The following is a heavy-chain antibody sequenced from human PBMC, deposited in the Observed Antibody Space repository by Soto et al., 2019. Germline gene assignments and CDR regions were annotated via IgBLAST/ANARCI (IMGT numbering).Heavy chain of an antibody. CDR3: ARREGTGWAY. CDR1: VYIFSGYW. Sequence: GESLKISCKASVYIFSGYWIGWVRQMPGRGLEWMGVIYPGDSDTRYSPSFQGQVTISADKSISTAYLQWTNLKASDTAIYYCARREGTGWAYWGQGTLVTVSS. J-gene: IGHJ4*02. CDR2: IYPGDSDT. V-gene: IGHV5-51*01. D-gene: IGHD6-19*01.